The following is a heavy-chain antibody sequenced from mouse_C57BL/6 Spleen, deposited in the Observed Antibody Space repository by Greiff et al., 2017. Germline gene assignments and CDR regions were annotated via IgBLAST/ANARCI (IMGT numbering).Heavy chain of an antibody. J-gene: IGHJ1*03. V-gene: IGHV3-1*01. D-gene: IGHD2-5*01. CDR2: ISYSGST. CDR3: ARSYSNYVDWYFDV. Sequence: EVKLQESGPGMVKPSQSLSLTCTVTGYSITSGYDWHWIRHFPGNKLEWMGYISYSGSTNYNPSLKSRISITHDTSKNHFFLKLNSVTTEDTATYYCARSYSNYVDWYFDVWGTGTTVTVSS. CDR1: GYSITSGYD.